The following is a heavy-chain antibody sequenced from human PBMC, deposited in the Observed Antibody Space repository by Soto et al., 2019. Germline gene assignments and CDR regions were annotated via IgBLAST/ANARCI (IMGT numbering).Heavy chain of an antibody. V-gene: IGHV4-61*03. CDR3: AGGTDGKKVAY. D-gene: IGHD5-12*01. Sequence: QVQLQESGPGLVKSSETLSLTCTVSGGSVSSEHYYWNWIRQAPGKGLEWIGYFFYTGSTNYNPSPRGRLTMSGDMSKNPFSLKLSSVTAAGTAVYCWAGGTDGKKVAYWGQGTLVTVSS. CDR2: FFYTGST. J-gene: IGHJ4*02. CDR1: GGSVSSEHYY.